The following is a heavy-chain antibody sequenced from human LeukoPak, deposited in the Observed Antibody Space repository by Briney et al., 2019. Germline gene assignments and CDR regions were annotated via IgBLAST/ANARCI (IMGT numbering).Heavy chain of an antibody. J-gene: IGHJ4*02. CDR1: GYTFTSYA. Sequence: GASVKVSCKASGYTFTSYAMHWVRQAPGQRLEWMGWINAGNGNTKYSQKFQGRVTITRDTSASTAYMELSSLRSEGTAVYYCARGMTNYDFWSGYYSYFDYWGQGTLVTVSP. CDR3: ARGMTNYDFWSGYYSYFDY. V-gene: IGHV1-3*01. D-gene: IGHD3-3*01. CDR2: INAGNGNT.